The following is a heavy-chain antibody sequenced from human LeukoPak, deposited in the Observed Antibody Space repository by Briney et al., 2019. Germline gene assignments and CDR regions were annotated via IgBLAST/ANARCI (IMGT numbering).Heavy chain of an antibody. CDR2: ISGSGGST. V-gene: IGHV3-23*01. CDR3: ARTRGGIDWLLFGRIGGMDV. D-gene: IGHD3-9*01. Sequence: GGSLRLSCAASGFTFSSYAMSWVRQAPGKGLEWVSAISGSGGSTYYADSVKGRFTISRDNSKNTLYLQMNSLRAEDTAVYYCARTRGGIDWLLFGRIGGMDVWGQGTTVTVSS. CDR1: GFTFSSYA. J-gene: IGHJ6*02.